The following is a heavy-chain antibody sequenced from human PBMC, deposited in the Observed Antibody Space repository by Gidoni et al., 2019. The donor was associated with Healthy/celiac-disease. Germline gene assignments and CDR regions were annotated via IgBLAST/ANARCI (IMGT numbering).Heavy chain of an antibody. J-gene: IGHJ6*02. CDR3: AREPRPAYCGGDCDYGMDV. Sequence: QVQLVQSGAEVKKPGSSVKVSCKASGGTFSSYAISSVRQAPGQGLEWMGMIIPILVIANYAQKFQGRVTITADKSTSTAYMELSSLRSEDTAVYYCAREPRPAYCGGDCDYGMDVWGQGTTVTVSS. CDR1: GGTFSSYA. CDR2: IIPILVIA. D-gene: IGHD2-21*02. V-gene: IGHV1-69*04.